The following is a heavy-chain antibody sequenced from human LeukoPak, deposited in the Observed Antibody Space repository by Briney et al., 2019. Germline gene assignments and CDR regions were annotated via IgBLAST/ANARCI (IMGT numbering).Heavy chain of an antibody. V-gene: IGHV3-7*01. D-gene: IGHD3-22*01. CDR1: GFTFSSYW. Sequence: GGSLRLSCAASGFTFSSYWMSWVRQAPGKGLEWVANIKQDGSEKYYVDSVKGRFTISRDNAKISLYLQMNSLRAEDTAVYYCARDYPYYYDSSGYYYNYWGQGTLVTVSS. CDR2: IKQDGSEK. CDR3: ARDYPYYYDSSGYYYNY. J-gene: IGHJ4*02.